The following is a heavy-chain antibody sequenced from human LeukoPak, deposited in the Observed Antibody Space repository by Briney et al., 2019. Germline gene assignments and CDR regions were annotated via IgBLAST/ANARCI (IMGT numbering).Heavy chain of an antibody. V-gene: IGHV1-69*13. CDR1: GGTFSSYA. CDR3: ARSIDYYYDSSGYCP. Sequence: ASVKVSCKASGGTFSSYAISWVRQAPGQGLEWMGGIIPILGTANYAQKFQGRVTITADESTSTAYMELSSLRSEDTAVYYCARSIDYYYDSSGYCPWGQGTLVSVSS. J-gene: IGHJ5*02. CDR2: IIPILGTA. D-gene: IGHD3-22*01.